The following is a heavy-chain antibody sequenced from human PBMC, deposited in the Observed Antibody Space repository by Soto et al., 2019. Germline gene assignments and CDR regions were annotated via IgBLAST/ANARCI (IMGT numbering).Heavy chain of an antibody. J-gene: IGHJ6*02. CDR3: AMATDYYYYYGMDV. D-gene: IGHD5-12*01. CDR1: GYTFTSYG. Sequence: ASVKVSCKASGYTFTSYGISWVRQAPGQGLEWMGWISAYNGNTNYAQKLQGRVTMTTDTSTSTAYMELRSLRSDDTAVYYCAMATDYYYYYGMDVWGQGTTVTVSS. V-gene: IGHV1-18*01. CDR2: ISAYNGNT.